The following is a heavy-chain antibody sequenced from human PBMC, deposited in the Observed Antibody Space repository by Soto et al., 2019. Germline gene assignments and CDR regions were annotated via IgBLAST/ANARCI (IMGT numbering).Heavy chain of an antibody. D-gene: IGHD2-15*01. J-gene: IGHJ6*02. CDR3: TTGSVEGV. CDR2: IKRKIDGETT. CDR1: GFSITNAW. Sequence: EVQLVESGGGLVKPGGSLRISCVASGFSITNAWMNWVRQAPGKGLEWVGRIKRKIDGETTDYAAPVKGRFTISRDDSKNMLYLQMNSLKADDTALYYCTTGSVEGVWGQGTTVTVSS. V-gene: IGHV3-15*07.